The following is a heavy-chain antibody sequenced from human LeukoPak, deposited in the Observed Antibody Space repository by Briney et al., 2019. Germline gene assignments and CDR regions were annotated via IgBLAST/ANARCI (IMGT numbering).Heavy chain of an antibody. Sequence: GGSLRLSCAASGFTFSSYAMSWVCQAPGKGLEWVSAISGSGGSTYYADSVKGRFTISRDNSKNTLYLQMNSLRAEDTAVYYCAKDGVLYYYDSSGYSEFDYWGQGTLVTVSS. CDR2: ISGSGGST. V-gene: IGHV3-23*01. CDR1: GFTFSSYA. D-gene: IGHD3-22*01. CDR3: AKDGVLYYYDSSGYSEFDY. J-gene: IGHJ4*02.